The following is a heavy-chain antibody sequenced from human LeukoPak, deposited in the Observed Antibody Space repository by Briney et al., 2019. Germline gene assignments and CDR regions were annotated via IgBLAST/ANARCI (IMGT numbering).Heavy chain of an antibody. D-gene: IGHD1-26*01. CDR3: ARLPPGFGATNSDY. CDR2: INPNSGGT. Sequence: AXVKVSCKASGYTFTGYYIHWVRQAPGQGPEWMGRINPNSGGTNYAQKLQGRVTMTTDTSISTAYMELSRLRSDDTAVYYCARLPPGFGATNSDYWGQGTLVTVSS. J-gene: IGHJ4*02. V-gene: IGHV1-2*06. CDR1: GYTFTGYY.